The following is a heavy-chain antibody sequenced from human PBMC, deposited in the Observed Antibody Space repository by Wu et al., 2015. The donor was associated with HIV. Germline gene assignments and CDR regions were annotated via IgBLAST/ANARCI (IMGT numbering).Heavy chain of an antibody. D-gene: IGHD5-18*01. J-gene: IGHJ4*02. CDR1: GGTFSSYA. Sequence: QVQLVQSGAEVKKPGSSVKVSCKASGGTFSSYAISWVRQAPGQGLEWMGRIIPIFGTANYAQKFQGRVTMTTDTSTSTAYMELRSLRSDDTAVYYCARDEGYSYGYLRWGQGTLVTVSS. CDR2: IIPIFGTA. CDR3: ARDEGYSYGYLR. V-gene: IGHV1-69*05.